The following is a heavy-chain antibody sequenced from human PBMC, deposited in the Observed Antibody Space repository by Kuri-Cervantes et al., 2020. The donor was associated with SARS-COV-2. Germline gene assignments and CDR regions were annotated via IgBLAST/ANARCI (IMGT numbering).Heavy chain of an antibody. CDR3: ARVRRHYDSSGYYLNWFDP. V-gene: IGHV4-38-2*01. CDR2: IYYSGST. CDR1: GYSISSGYY. Sequence: SQTLSLTCAVSGYSISSGYYWGWIRQPPGKGLEWIGSIYYSGSTYYNPSLKSRVTISVDTSKNQFYLKLSSVTAADTAVYYCARVRRHYDSSGYYLNWFDPWGQGTLVTVSS. D-gene: IGHD3-22*01. J-gene: IGHJ5*02.